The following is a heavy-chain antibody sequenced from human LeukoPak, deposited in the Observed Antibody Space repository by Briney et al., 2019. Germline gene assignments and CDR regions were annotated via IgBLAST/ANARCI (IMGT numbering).Heavy chain of an antibody. V-gene: IGHV4-59*01. CDR1: GGTISSYY. CDR2: IYYSGST. CDR3: ARVRVYYYGMDV. Sequence: SETLSLTCSVSGGTISSYYWSWIRQPPGKGLEGIGYIYYSGSTNYNPSLKSRVTISVDTSKNQFSLKLSAVTAADTAVYYCARVRVYYYGMDVWGKGTTVTVSS. D-gene: IGHD3-10*01. J-gene: IGHJ6*04.